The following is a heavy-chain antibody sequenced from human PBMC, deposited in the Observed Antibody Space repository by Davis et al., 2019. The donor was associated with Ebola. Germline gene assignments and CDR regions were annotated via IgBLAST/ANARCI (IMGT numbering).Heavy chain of an antibody. CDR2: INPSGGST. CDR1: GYTFTSYY. J-gene: IGHJ6*02. D-gene: IGHD5-12*01. V-gene: IGHV1-46*01. CDR3: ARERLRLRTPYGMDV. Sequence: ASVKVSCKASGYTFTSYYMHWVRQAPGQGLEWMGIINPSGGSTSYAQKFQGRVTMTRDTSTSTVYIELSSLRSEDTAVYYCARERLRLRTPYGMDVWGQGTTVTVSS.